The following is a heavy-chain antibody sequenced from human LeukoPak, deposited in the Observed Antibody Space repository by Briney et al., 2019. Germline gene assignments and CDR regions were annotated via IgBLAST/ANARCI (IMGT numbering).Heavy chain of an antibody. CDR1: GFTFSSYG. V-gene: IGHV3-48*04. CDR2: ITSSSSSM. D-gene: IGHD1-26*01. J-gene: IGHJ4*02. Sequence: PGGSLRLSCAASGFTFSSYGMNWVRQAPGKGLEWISYITSSSSSMYYADSVKGRFTISRDNAKNSLYLQMNSLRAEDTAVYYCARVSGSYGDSAYWGQGTLVTVSS. CDR3: ARVSGSYGDSAY.